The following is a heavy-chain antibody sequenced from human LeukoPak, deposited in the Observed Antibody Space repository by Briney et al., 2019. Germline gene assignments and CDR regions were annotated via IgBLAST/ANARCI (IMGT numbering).Heavy chain of an antibody. J-gene: IGHJ5*02. D-gene: IGHD6-13*01. CDR1: GFTFSSYW. Sequence: GGSSRLSCAASGFTFSSYWMHWVRQAPGKGLVWVSRINTDGSSTSYADSVKGRFTISRDNAKNTLYLQMNSLRAEDTAVYYCARESGIAAALDLWGQGTLVTVSS. V-gene: IGHV3-74*01. CDR3: ARESGIAAALDL. CDR2: INTDGSST.